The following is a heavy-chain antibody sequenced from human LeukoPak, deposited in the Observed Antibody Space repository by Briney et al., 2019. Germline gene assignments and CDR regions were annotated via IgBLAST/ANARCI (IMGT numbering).Heavy chain of an antibody. J-gene: IGHJ5*02. CDR2: VNPNSGGT. V-gene: IGHV1-2*02. CDR1: GYTFTGYY. Sequence: ASVKVSCKASGYTFTGYYMHWVRQAPGQGLEWMGWVNPNSGGTNYAQKFQGRVTMTRDTSISTAYMELSRLRSDDTAVYYCERGRDIVVVPAARFDPWGQGTLLTVSS. CDR3: ERGRDIVVVPAARFDP. D-gene: IGHD2-2*01.